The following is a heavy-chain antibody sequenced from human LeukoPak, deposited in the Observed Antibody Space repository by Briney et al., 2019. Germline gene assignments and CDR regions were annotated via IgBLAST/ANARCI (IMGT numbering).Heavy chain of an antibody. D-gene: IGHD6-13*01. CDR2: ISAYNGNT. Sequence: GASVKVSCKASGYTFTSYGIIWVRQAPGQGLEWMGWISAYNGNTNYAQKLQGRVTMTTDTSTSTAYMALRSLRSDDTDVYYCARASSLNWFDPWGQGTLVTVSS. V-gene: IGHV1-18*01. CDR1: GYTFTSYG. J-gene: IGHJ5*02. CDR3: ARASSLNWFDP.